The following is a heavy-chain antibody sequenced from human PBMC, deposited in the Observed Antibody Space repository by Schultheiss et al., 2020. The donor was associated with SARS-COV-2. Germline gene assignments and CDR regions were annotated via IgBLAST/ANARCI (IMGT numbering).Heavy chain of an antibody. D-gene: IGHD3-3*01. CDR2: ISSSGSTI. Sequence: GGSLRLSCAASGFTFSSYEMNWVRQAPGKGLEWVSYISSSGSTIYYADSVKGRFTISRDNAKNSLYLQMNSLRAEDTAVYYCARDMLHDFWSGYVDYWGQGTLVTVSS. CDR3: ARDMLHDFWSGYVDY. CDR1: GFTFSSYE. J-gene: IGHJ4*02. V-gene: IGHV3-48*03.